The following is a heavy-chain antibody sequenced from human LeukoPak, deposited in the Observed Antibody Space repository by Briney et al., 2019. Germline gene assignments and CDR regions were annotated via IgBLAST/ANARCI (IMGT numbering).Heavy chain of an antibody. CDR2: IYYSGST. CDR3: ARDAPGGEQQLVRWFDP. Sequence: SQTLSLTCTVSGGSISSGGYYWSWIRQRPGKGLEWIGYIYYSGSTYYNPSLKSRVTISVDTSKNQFSLKLSSVTAADTAVCYCARDAPGGEQQLVRWFDPWGQGTLVTVSS. J-gene: IGHJ5*02. CDR1: GGSISSGGYY. D-gene: IGHD6-13*01. V-gene: IGHV4-31*03.